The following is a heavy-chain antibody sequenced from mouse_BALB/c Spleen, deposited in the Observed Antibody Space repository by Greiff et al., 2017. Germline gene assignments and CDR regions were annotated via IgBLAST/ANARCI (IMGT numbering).Heavy chain of an antibody. CDR2: IYPGDGDT. Sequence: QVQLQQSGAELARPGASVKLSCKASGYTFTSYWMQWVKQRPGQGLEWIGAIYPGDGDTRYTQKFKGKATLTADKSSSTAYMQLSSLASEDSAVYYCARLSYAMDYWGQGTSVTVSS. V-gene: IGHV1-87*01. CDR3: ARLSYAMDY. J-gene: IGHJ4*01. CDR1: GYTFTSYW.